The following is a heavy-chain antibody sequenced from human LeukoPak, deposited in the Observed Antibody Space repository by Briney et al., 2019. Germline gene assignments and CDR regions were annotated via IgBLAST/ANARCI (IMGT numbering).Heavy chain of an antibody. D-gene: IGHD1-26*01. CDR2: IRYDGSNK. V-gene: IGHV3-30*02. CDR3: ARVPVGSYSFDY. Sequence: GGSLRLSCAASGFTFSSYGVHWVRQAPGKGLEWVAFIRYDGSNKYYADSVKGRFTISRDNTKNTLYLHMNSLRAEDTAVYYCARVPVGSYSFDYWGQGTLVTVSS. J-gene: IGHJ4*02. CDR1: GFTFSSYG.